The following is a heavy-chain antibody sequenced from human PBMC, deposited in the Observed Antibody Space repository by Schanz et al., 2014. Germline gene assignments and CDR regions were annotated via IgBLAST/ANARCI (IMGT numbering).Heavy chain of an antibody. CDR1: GYTFTNYG. J-gene: IGHJ5*02. D-gene: IGHD2-2*01. V-gene: IGHV1-18*01. CDR2: ISDYNGNT. Sequence: QVQLLQSGAEVKKPGASVKVSCKASGYTFTNYGISWVRQAPGQGLEWMGWISDYNGNTNYAQKLQGRVTMITDTSTSTAYMELRSLRSADTAVYYCARGSPPYCTSTSCYLEPWGQGTLVTVSS. CDR3: ARGSPPYCTSTSCYLEP.